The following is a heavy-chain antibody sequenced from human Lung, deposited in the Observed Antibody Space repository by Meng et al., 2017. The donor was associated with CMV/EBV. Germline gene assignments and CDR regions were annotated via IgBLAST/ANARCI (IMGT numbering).Heavy chain of an antibody. CDR2: IYYSGST. D-gene: IGHD2-2*01. CDR1: GGSISSSSYY. Sequence: SXTXSLXCTVSGGSISSSSYYWGWIRQPPGKGLEWIGSIYYSGSTYYNPSLKSRVTISVDTSKNQFSLRLSSVTAADTAVYYCARDRDCSSTSCYDSVFWXQGTXVTVSS. V-gene: IGHV4-39*07. J-gene: IGHJ4*02. CDR3: ARDRDCSSTSCYDSVF.